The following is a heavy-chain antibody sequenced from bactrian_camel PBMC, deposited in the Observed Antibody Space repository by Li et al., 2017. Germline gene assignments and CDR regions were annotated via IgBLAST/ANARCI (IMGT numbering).Heavy chain of an antibody. D-gene: IGHD6*01. CDR1: GFPYGRYC. CDR3: AADEGCGATIGAGTPQSRDFRY. J-gene: IGHJ4*01. V-gene: IGHV3S40*01. Sequence: DVQLVESGGDSVQAGESLRLSCAASGFPYGRYCMGWFRQTPGNEREGVAAMHRVGGRTYYADSVKDRFVISQDSGKNTLFLEMYRLKPEDTAMYYCAADEGCGATIGAGTPQSRDFRYWGQGTQVTVS. CDR2: MHRVGGRT.